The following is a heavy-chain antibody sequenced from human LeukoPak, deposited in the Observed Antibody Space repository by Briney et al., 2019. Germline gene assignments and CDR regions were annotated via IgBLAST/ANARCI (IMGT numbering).Heavy chain of an antibody. CDR3: ARDMGVIFSVFDY. V-gene: IGHV3-48*03. D-gene: IGHD3-10*01. Sequence: GGSLRLSCAASGFIFSSYEMHWVRQAPGKGLEWVSHITSSGTTIYYADSVKGRFTISRDNAKNSLYLQMNSLRAEDTAVYYCARDMGVIFSVFDYWGQGTLVTVSP. CDR2: ITSSGTTI. J-gene: IGHJ4*02. CDR1: GFIFSSYE.